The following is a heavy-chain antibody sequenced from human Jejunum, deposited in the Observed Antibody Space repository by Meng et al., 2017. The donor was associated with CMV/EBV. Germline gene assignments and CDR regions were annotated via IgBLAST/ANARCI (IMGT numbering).Heavy chain of an antibody. CDR3: AAMVRGVVIPSFDY. CDR1: RYSLTELS. V-gene: IGHV1-24*01. J-gene: IGHJ4*02. Sequence: VSRYSLTELSMHWVRQAPGKGLEWMGGFDPEDGEIIYAREFQDRVTMTEDTSTDTAYMELRSLRSDDTAVFYCAAMVRGVVIPSFDYWGQGTLVTVSS. CDR2: FDPEDGEI. D-gene: IGHD3-10*01.